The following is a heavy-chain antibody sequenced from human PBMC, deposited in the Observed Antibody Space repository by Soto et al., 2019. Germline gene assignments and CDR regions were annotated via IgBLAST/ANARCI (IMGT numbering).Heavy chain of an antibody. Sequence: SETLSLTCAVYGESFSDYYWTWIRQPPGKGLEWIGEINHSGSTNYNPSLKSRATILADTSKNQFSLKLNSVTAADTAVYYCASRPGVAATGTLDYWGQGALVTVSS. D-gene: IGHD6-13*01. CDR3: ASRPGVAATGTLDY. CDR2: INHSGST. V-gene: IGHV4-34*01. J-gene: IGHJ4*02. CDR1: GESFSDYY.